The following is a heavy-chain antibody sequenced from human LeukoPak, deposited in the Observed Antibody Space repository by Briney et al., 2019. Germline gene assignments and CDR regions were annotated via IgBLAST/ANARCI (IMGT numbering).Heavy chain of an antibody. CDR2: IYPADSDA. D-gene: IGHD6-13*01. J-gene: IGHJ4*02. V-gene: IGHV5-51*01. CDR3: ARLPSSRYPYYFDF. CDR1: GYRFSSYW. Sequence: GESLKISCKGSGYRFSSYWIGWVRQMPGKGLEWMGIIYPADSDARYSPSFQGQVTVSADKSITTAYLQWSSLKASDTAIYYCARLPSSRYPYYFDFWGQGALVTVSS.